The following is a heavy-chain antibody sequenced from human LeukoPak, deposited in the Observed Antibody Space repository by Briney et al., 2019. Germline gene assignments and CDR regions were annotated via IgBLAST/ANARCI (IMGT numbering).Heavy chain of an antibody. D-gene: IGHD3-10*01. CDR2: IFYSGST. V-gene: IGHV4-59*01. Sequence: SETLSLTCSVSRDSIASYYWTWIRQSPGKGLEWIGYIFYSGSTNYSPSLKSRATISVDTSNNQFSLQLRSVTAADTAIYYCARGRTRDGSFPWLDSWGQGTLVTVSS. CDR3: ARGRTRDGSFPWLDS. CDR1: RDSIASYY. J-gene: IGHJ5*01.